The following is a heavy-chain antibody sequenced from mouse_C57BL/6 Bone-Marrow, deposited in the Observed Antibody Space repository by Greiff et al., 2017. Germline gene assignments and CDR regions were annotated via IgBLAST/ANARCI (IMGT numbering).Heavy chain of an antibody. Sequence: EVQRVESGPGLAKPSQTLSLTCSVTGYSITSDYWIWIRKFPGNKLEYMGYISYSGSTYYNPSLKSRISITRDTSKNQYYLQLNSVTTEDTATDYCARYCGSSPYWYFDVWGTGTTVTVSS. CDR3: ARYCGSSPYWYFDV. CDR2: ISYSGST. V-gene: IGHV3-8*01. CDR1: GYSITSDY. D-gene: IGHD1-1*01. J-gene: IGHJ1*03.